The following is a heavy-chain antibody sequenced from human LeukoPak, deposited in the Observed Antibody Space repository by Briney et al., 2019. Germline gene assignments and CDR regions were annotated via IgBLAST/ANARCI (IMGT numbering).Heavy chain of an antibody. CDR2: IHYSGNT. J-gene: IGHJ5*02. D-gene: IGHD2-2*02. Sequence: PSETLSLTCTVSGGSISSYYWSWIRQPPGKGREGFGYIHYSGNTNYNPSLKSRVTISVDTSKNQFSLKLRSVTAADTAVYYCARYYCSSSSCYTWWFDPWGQGTLVTVSS. CDR3: ARYYCSSSSCYTWWFDP. V-gene: IGHV4-59*01. CDR1: GGSISSYY.